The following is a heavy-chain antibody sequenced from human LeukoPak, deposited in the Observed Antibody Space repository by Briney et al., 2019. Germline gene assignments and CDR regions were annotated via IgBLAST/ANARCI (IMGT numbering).Heavy chain of an antibody. J-gene: IGHJ6*04. D-gene: IGHD3-10*02. V-gene: IGHV3-48*04. CDR1: GFDINSYS. CDR2: ISSSGSTI. CDR3: AELGITMIGGV. Sequence: SGGSLRLSCAASGFDINSYSMTWVRQAPGKGLEWVSYISSSGSTIYYADSVKGRFTISRDNAKNSLYLQMNSLRAEDTAVYYCAELGITMIGGVWGKGTTVTISS.